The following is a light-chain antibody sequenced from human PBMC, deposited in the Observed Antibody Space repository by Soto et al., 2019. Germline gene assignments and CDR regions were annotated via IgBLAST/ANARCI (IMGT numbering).Light chain of an antibody. CDR1: QSVSSDN. CDR3: QHFTTSPPWT. V-gene: IGKV3-20*01. Sequence: EIVLTQSPGTLALSPGERATLSCRASQSVSSDNLAWYQQKPGQAPTVLIYGTSSRANGIPDRFSGSGSGTDFTLTISRLEPEDFAVYYCQHFTTSPPWTFGQGHKVEI. CDR2: GTS. J-gene: IGKJ1*01.